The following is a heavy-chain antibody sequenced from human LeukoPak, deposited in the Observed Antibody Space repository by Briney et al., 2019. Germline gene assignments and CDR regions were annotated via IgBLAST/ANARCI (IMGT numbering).Heavy chain of an antibody. CDR1: GGAISSSVYF. CDR2: IYHSGSA. CDR3: ASNRITVAKFDY. Sequence: SETLSLTCAVSGGAISSSVYFWSWIRQHPGKGPEWIGYIYHSGSAYYNPSLKSRVIISVDTSKNQFSLKLSSVTAADTAVYYCASNRITVAKFDYWGQGTLVTVSS. V-gene: IGHV4-31*11. D-gene: IGHD6-19*01. J-gene: IGHJ4*02.